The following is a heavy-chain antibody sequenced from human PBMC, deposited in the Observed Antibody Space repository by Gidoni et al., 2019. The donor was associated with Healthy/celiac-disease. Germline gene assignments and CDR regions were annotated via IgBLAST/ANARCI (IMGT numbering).Heavy chain of an antibody. CDR3: ARESGGWYSPPPRSSYYFDY. V-gene: IGHV3-48*01. D-gene: IGHD6-19*01. Sequence: EVQLVESGGGLVQPGGSLRLSCAASGCTFSSYSMNWVRQAPGKGLEWVSYISSSSSTIYYADSVKGRFTISRDNAKNSLYLQMNSLRAEDTAVYYCARESGGWYSPPPRSSYYFDYWGQGTLVTVSS. J-gene: IGHJ4*02. CDR2: ISSSSSTI. CDR1: GCTFSSYS.